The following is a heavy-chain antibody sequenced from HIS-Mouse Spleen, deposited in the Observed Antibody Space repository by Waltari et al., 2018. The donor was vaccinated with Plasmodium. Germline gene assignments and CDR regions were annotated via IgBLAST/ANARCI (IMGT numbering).Heavy chain of an antibody. CDR3: ARDCGSPGSSSSYYYGMDV. J-gene: IGHJ6*02. CDR1: GYTFTSYY. CDR2: INPRGGST. V-gene: IGHV1-46*03. Sequence: QVQLVQSGAEVKKPGASVKVSCKASGYTFTSYYMHWVRQAPGQGLEWMGIINPRGGSTSYAQKFQGRGTMTRDKSTSTVYMELSSLRSEDTAVYYCARDCGSPGSSSSYYYGMDVWGQGTTVTVSS. D-gene: IGHD6-6*01.